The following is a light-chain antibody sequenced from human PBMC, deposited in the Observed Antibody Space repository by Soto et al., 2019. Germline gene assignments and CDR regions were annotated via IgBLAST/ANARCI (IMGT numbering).Light chain of an antibody. CDR1: QSIGRY. CDR3: QQRTNWLT. Sequence: EIVLTQSPATLSLSTGERVTLSCRASQSIGRYLAWYQHIPCQAPRLLIYDASNRATGIPARFSGSGSGTDFTLTISSLEPEDFANYYCQQRTNWLTFGEGTKVEIK. J-gene: IGKJ4*01. V-gene: IGKV3-11*01. CDR2: DAS.